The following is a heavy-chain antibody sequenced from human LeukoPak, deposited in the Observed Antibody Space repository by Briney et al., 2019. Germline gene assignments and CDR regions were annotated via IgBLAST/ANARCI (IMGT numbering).Heavy chain of an antibody. V-gene: IGHV3-23*01. D-gene: IGHD5-24*01. CDR2: IVGSNGKT. CDR1: GFTFSTYT. CDR3: AKDYRPDGYNDLDY. Sequence: GGSLRLSCAASGFTFSTYTMHWVRQAPGKGLDWVSGIVGSNGKTYYADSVKGRFTISRDNSKNTLYLQMNSLRAEDTAVYFCAKDYRPDGYNDLDYWGQGTQVTVPS. J-gene: IGHJ4*02.